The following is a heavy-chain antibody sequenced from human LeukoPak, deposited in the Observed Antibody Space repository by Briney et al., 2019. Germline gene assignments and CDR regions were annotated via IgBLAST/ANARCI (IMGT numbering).Heavy chain of an antibody. CDR1: GGSISSYY. V-gene: IGHV4-59*12. CDR2: ISDIGSI. CDR3: ARDSFPWIAARPNWFDP. J-gene: IGHJ5*02. Sequence: SETLSLTCTVSGGSISSYYWSWIRQPPGKGLEWIAYISDIGSINYNPSLKSRVTISLDTSKNQFSLRLSSVTAADTAVYYCARDSFPWIAARPNWFDPWGQGTLVTVSS. D-gene: IGHD6-6*01.